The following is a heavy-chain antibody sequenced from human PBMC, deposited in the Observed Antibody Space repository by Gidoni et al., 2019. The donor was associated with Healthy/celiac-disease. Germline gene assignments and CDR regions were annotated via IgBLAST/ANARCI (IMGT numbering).Heavy chain of an antibody. J-gene: IGHJ5*02. CDR2: IRWNSGSI. CDR3: AKEAICSGGSCYSLGWFDP. D-gene: IGHD2-15*01. Sequence: EVQLVESGGGWVQPGRSLRLSCAASGFTFDDYAMHWVRQAPGKGLGWVSGIRWNSGSIGYADSVKGRFTISRDNAKNSLYLQMNSLRAEDTALYYCAKEAICSGGSCYSLGWFDPWGQGTLVTVSS. V-gene: IGHV3-9*01. CDR1: GFTFDDYA.